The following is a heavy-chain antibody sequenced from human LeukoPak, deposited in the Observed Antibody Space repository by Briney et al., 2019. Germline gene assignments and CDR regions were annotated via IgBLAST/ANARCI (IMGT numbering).Heavy chain of an antibody. CDR2: ISCSRSYI. CDR3: APSGRGYYMDV. Sequence: GGSLRLSCAASGFTFSSYSMNWVRQAPGRGRELVSYISCSRSYIYYADSVKGRFTISRDNAKNSLYLQMNSLRAEDTAVYYCAPSGRGYYMDVWGKGTTVTVSS. D-gene: IGHD3-10*01. J-gene: IGHJ6*03. CDR1: GFTFSSYS. V-gene: IGHV3-21*05.